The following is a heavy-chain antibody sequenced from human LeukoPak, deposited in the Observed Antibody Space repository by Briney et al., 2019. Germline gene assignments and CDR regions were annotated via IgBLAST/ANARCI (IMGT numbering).Heavy chain of an antibody. D-gene: IGHD6-25*01. CDR3: ARAEARLDFDY. CDR1: GFTFSSYA. CDR2: ISYDGSNK. Sequence: GGSLRLSSAASGFTFSSYAMHWVRKAPGKGLEWEAVISYDGSNKYYADSVKGRFTISRDNSKNTLYLQMNSLRAEDTAVYYCARAEARLDFDYWGQGTLATVSS. J-gene: IGHJ4*02. V-gene: IGHV3-30-3*01.